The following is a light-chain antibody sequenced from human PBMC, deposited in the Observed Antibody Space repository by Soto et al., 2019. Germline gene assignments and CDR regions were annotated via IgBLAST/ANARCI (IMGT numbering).Light chain of an antibody. CDR3: QQHDNWPWT. Sequence: ETVLTQSPATLSLSPGERATLSCRASQTIRRNLAWYQHKPGQAPRLLIYDASNRATGIPGRFSGSGSGTDFTLTISNLEPEDCAVYYCQQHDNWPWTFGQGAKVEIK. V-gene: IGKV3-11*01. CDR1: QTIRRN. J-gene: IGKJ1*01. CDR2: DAS.